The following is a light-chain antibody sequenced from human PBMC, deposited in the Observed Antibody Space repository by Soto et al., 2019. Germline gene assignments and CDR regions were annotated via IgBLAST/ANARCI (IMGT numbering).Light chain of an antibody. J-gene: IGLJ2*01. CDR2: YDD. CDR1: SSNVGHNA. V-gene: IGLV1-36*01. CDR3: AAWDDSLNGMI. Sequence: QSVLTQPPSVSEAPRQRVTISCSGSSSNVGHNAVNWYQQLPGKAPKLLIYYDDLLPSGVSDRFSGSKSGTSASLAISGLQSEDEADYYCAAWDDSLNGMIFGGGTKVTVL.